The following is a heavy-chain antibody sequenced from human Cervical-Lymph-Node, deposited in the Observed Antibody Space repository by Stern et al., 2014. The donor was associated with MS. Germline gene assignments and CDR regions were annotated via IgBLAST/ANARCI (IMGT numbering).Heavy chain of an antibody. Sequence: QVQLVQSGPGLVKPSETLSLTCTVSGGSISSYFWSWIRQPPGKGLEWIGYISYSGGTKNNPSLERRVTISVGTANNHVSLRLRSVPAADTAVYFCAIHDPRGYDYWYYFDYWGQGTLVTVSS. CDR2: ISYSGGT. V-gene: IGHV4-59*08. CDR1: GGSISSYF. CDR3: AIHDPRGYDYWYYFDY. D-gene: IGHD5-12*01. J-gene: IGHJ4*02.